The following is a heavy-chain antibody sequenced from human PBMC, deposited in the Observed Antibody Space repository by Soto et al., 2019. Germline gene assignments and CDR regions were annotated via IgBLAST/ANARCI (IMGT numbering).Heavy chain of an antibody. D-gene: IGHD1-26*01. V-gene: IGHV3-53*01. CDR1: GFTVSSNY. CDR3: ARDSKPVGAQVPDY. Sequence: EVQLVESGGGLIQPGGSLRLSCAASGFTVSSNYMTWVRQAPGKGLEWVSVIYSGGSTYYADSVKGRFTISRDNSKNTLYLQMNSLRYEDTAVYYCARDSKPVGAQVPDYWGQGTLVTVSS. CDR2: IYSGGST. J-gene: IGHJ4*02.